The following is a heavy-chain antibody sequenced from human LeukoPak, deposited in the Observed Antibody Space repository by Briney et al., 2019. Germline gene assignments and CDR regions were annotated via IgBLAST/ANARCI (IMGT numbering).Heavy chain of an antibody. CDR2: ISYDGKNK. CDR1: GFTFSSYA. CDR3: ARGANIVATILDSPAQNYYYYGMDV. Sequence: GGSLRLSCAASGFTFSSYAMHWVRQAPGTGVGRVSVISYDGKNKYYADSVKGRFTISRDNSKNTLYLQMTSLRVEDTAVYYCARGANIVATILDSPAQNYYYYGMDVWGQGTTVTVSS. J-gene: IGHJ6*02. D-gene: IGHD5-12*01. V-gene: IGHV3-30*04.